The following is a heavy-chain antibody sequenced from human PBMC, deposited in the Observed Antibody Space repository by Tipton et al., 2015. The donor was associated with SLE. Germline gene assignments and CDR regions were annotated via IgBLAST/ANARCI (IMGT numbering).Heavy chain of an antibody. CDR3: ARDKNGDYYDY. D-gene: IGHD4-17*01. CDR1: GYSISSGYY. CDR2: IYYSGST. J-gene: IGHJ4*02. V-gene: IGHV4-38-2*02. Sequence: TLSLTCGVSGYSISSGYYWGWIRQPPGKGLEWIGYIYYSGSTNYNPSLKSRVTISVDTSKNQFSLKLSSGTAADTAVYYCARDKNGDYYDYWGQGTLVTVSS.